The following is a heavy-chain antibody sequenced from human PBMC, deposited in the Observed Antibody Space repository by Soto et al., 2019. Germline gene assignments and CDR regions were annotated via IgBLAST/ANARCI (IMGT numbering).Heavy chain of an antibody. Sequence: GGSLRLSCAASGFTFSSYAMSWVRQAPGKGLEWVSAISGSGGSTYYADSVKGRFTISRDNSKNTLYLQMNSLRAEDTAVYYCAKDGGSFRPPALLLSGCTDYWGQGTLVTVSS. V-gene: IGHV3-23*01. CDR1: GFTFSSYA. J-gene: IGHJ4*02. CDR3: AKDGGSFRPPALLLSGCTDY. CDR2: ISGSGGST. D-gene: IGHD3-16*01.